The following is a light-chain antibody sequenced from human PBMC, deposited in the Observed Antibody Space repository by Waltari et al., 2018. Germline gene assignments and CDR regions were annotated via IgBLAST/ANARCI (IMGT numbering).Light chain of an antibody. Sequence: QSALTQPASVSGSPGQSITISCTGTSSGVGSYNLVSWYQPHPGKAPKLMIYEGSKRPSGVSNRFSGSKSGNTASLTISGLQAEDEADYYCCSYAGAVFGGGTKLTIL. V-gene: IGLV2-23*01. CDR2: EGS. J-gene: IGLJ3*02. CDR1: SSGVGSYNL. CDR3: CSYAGAV.